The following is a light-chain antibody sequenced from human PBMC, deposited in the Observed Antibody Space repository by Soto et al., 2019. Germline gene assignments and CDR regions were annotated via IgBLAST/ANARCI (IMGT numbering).Light chain of an antibody. Sequence: EIWLTQFPGTLSLSPGERATLSCTASQSFNSNYLAWYQQKPGQAPRLLIYGASTRATGIPARFSGSGSGTEFTLTISSLQSEDFAVYYCQQYNNWPPWTFGQGTKVDIK. V-gene: IGKV3-15*01. CDR1: QSFNSN. CDR3: QQYNNWPPWT. CDR2: GAS. J-gene: IGKJ1*01.